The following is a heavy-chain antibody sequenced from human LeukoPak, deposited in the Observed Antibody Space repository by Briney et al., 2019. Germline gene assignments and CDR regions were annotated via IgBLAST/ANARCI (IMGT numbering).Heavy chain of an antibody. CDR2: ISGSGGST. Sequence: GGSLRLSCAASGFTFNNYAMSWVRQAPGKGLEWVSAISGSGGSTYYADSVKGRFTISRDNSINTLYLQMNSLRAEDTALYYCANRGRYYFDYWGQGALVTVSS. V-gene: IGHV3-23*01. D-gene: IGHD6-25*01. CDR1: GFTFNNYA. CDR3: ANRGRYYFDY. J-gene: IGHJ4*02.